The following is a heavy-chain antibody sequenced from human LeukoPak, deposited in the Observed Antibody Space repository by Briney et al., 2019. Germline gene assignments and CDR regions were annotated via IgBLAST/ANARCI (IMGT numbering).Heavy chain of an antibody. CDR3: ARSWFGELNDWFDP. CDR2: ISSNGGST. Sequence: PTGGSLRLSCAASGFTFSSYAMNWVRQAPGKGLEYVSAISSNGGSTYYANSVKGRFTISRDNSKNTLYLQMGSLRAEDMAVYYCARSWFGELNDWFDPWGQGTLVTVSS. CDR1: GFTFSSYA. D-gene: IGHD3-10*01. V-gene: IGHV3-64*01. J-gene: IGHJ5*02.